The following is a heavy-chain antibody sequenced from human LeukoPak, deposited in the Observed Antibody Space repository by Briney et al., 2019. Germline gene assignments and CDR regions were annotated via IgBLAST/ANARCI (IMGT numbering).Heavy chain of an antibody. CDR3: ARASIAAGPYYFDS. D-gene: IGHD6-13*01. J-gene: IGHJ4*02. Sequence: PGRSLRLSCVVSGFRFDDYGMHWVRQAPGKGLQWVANIKQDGSEKYYVDSVKGRFTISRDNAKNSLYLQMSSLRADDSAVYYCARASIAAGPYYFDSWGQGTLVTVSS. V-gene: IGHV3-7*01. CDR2: IKQDGSEK. CDR1: GFRFDDYG.